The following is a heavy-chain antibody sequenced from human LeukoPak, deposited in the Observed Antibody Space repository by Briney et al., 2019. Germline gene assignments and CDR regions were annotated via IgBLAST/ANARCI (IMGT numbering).Heavy chain of an antibody. Sequence: SQTLSLTCTVSGGSISSGSYYWSWIRQPAGKGLEWIGRIYTSGSTNYNPSLKSRVTISVDTYNNQFSLKLNSVTAADTAVYYCARDLSGWYSAWFDPWGQGTLVTVSS. J-gene: IGHJ5*02. CDR1: GGSISSGSYY. V-gene: IGHV4-61*02. D-gene: IGHD6-19*01. CDR3: ARDLSGWYSAWFDP. CDR2: IYTSGST.